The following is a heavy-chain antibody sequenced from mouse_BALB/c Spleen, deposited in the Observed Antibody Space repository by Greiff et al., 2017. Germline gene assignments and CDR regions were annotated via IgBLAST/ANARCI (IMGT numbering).Heavy chain of an antibody. CDR2: ISSGGSYT. J-gene: IGHJ3*01. V-gene: IGHV5-6*01. D-gene: IGHD2-1*01. CDR3: AKIGDYGNSPWFAY. Sequence: EVQGVESGGDLVKPGGSLKLSCAASGFTFSSYGMSWVRQTPDKRLEWVATISSGGSYTYYPDSVKGRFTISRDNAKNTLYLQMSSLKSEDTAMYYCAKIGDYGNSPWFAYWGQGTLVTVSA. CDR1: GFTFSSYG.